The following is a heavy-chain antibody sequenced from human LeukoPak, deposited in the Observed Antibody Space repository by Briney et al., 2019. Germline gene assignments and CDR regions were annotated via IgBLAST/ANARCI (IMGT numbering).Heavy chain of an antibody. V-gene: IGHV3-23*01. CDR2: ISGSGGST. J-gene: IGHJ4*02. Sequence: GGSLRLSCAASGFTFSSYAMSWVRQAPGKGLEWVSAISGSGGSTYYADSVKGRFTSSRDNSKNTLYLQMNSLRAEDTAVYYCAREVAVAGTNYWGQGTLVTVSS. CDR3: AREVAVAGTNY. D-gene: IGHD6-19*01. CDR1: GFTFSSYA.